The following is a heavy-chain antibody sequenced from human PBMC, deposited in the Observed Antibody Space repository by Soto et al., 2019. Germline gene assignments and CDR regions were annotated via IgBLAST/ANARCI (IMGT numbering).Heavy chain of an antibody. V-gene: IGHV1-18*01. CDR2: ISAYNGNT. CDR3: ARDLGLVVLAAPPVPATKNNWFDP. Sequence: GASVKVSCKASGYTFTSYGISWVRQAPGQGLEWMGWISAYNGNTNYAQKLQGRVTMTTDTSTSTAYMELRSLRSDDTAVYYCARDLGLVVLAAPPVPATKNNWFDPWGQGTLVTVSS. J-gene: IGHJ5*02. D-gene: IGHD2-2*01. CDR1: GYTFTSYG.